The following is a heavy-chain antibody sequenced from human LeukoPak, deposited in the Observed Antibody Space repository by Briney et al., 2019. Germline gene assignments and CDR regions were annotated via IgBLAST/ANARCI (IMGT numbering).Heavy chain of an antibody. Sequence: PGGSLRLSCAASGFTFSDYYMTWIRQAPGKGLEWVSYISSSSIYRTYADSVKGQFTISRDNAKNSLYLQMNNLRAEDTAVYYCARDSEFFQHWGQGTLVTVSS. CDR2: ISSSSIYR. J-gene: IGHJ1*01. CDR3: ARDSEFFQH. V-gene: IGHV3-11*06. CDR1: GFTFSDYY.